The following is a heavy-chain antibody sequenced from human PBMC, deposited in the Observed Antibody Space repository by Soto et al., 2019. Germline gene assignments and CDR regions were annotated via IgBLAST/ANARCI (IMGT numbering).Heavy chain of an antibody. D-gene: IGHD2-15*01. Sequence: EVQLVESGGGLVQPGGSLRLSCAASGFTVSSNYMSWVRQAPGKGLEWVSVIYSGGSTYYADSVKGRFTISRDNSKNTLYLQMNSLRAEDTAVYYCARERSSSYHCPYYMDVWGKGTTVTVSS. V-gene: IGHV3-66*01. J-gene: IGHJ6*03. CDR1: GFTVSSNY. CDR2: IYSGGST. CDR3: ARERSSSYHCPYYMDV.